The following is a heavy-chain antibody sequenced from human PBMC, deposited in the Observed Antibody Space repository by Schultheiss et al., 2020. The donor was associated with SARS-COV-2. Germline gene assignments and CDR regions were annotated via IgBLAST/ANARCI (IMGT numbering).Heavy chain of an antibody. CDR1: GFTFSSYW. Sequence: GGSLRLSCSASGFTFSSYWMHWVRQAPGKGLEWVSAISSNGGSTYYADSVKGRFTISRDNSKNTLYLQMSSLRAEDTAVYYCVKGYCSGGSCYYYYGMDVWGQGTTVTVSS. J-gene: IGHJ6*02. V-gene: IGHV3-64D*06. CDR2: ISSNGGST. D-gene: IGHD2-15*01. CDR3: VKGYCSGGSCYYYYGMDV.